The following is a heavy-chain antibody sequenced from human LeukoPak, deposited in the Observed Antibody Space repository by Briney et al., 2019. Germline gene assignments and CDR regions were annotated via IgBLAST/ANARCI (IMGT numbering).Heavy chain of an antibody. CDR2: ISGGGGST. CDR1: GFTFSSYA. Sequence: GGSLRLSCAASGFTFSSYAMNWVRQAPGKGLEWVSAISGGGGSTYYADAVKGRFTISRDNSKSTLYLQMNSLRAEDTAVYYCAKSTGRFGEYLDYWGQGTLVTVSS. CDR3: AKSTGRFGEYLDY. V-gene: IGHV3-23*01. D-gene: IGHD3-10*01. J-gene: IGHJ4*02.